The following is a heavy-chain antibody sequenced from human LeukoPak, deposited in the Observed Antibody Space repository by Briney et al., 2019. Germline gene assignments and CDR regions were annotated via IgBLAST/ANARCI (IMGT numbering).Heavy chain of an antibody. J-gene: IGHJ5*02. D-gene: IGHD5-24*01. V-gene: IGHV4-38-2*01. CDR2: FYHSGSP. CDR1: GYAIRSGHY. CDR3: ARHALDGYIHGAWFDP. Sequence: SETLSLTCAVSGYAIRSGHYWGWIRQPPGRGLEWIGPFYHSGSPYYIPSLKRRVTVSVDTSTNQFSLNVTSVTAADTAVYYCARHALDGYIHGAWFDPWGQGTLVIVSS.